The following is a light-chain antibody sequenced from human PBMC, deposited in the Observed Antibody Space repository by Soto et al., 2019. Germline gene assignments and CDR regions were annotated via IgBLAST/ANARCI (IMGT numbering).Light chain of an antibody. Sequence: DIQMTQSPSTLSASVGDRVTITCRASQSISSWLAWYQQKPGKAPKLLIYDASSLESGVPSRFRCSGSMRGCTLAISSLQPDDFPTYHCPQYNSYSRTLGQGTQVDIK. CDR3: PQYNSYSRT. J-gene: IGKJ1*01. CDR1: QSISSW. V-gene: IGKV1-5*01. CDR2: DAS.